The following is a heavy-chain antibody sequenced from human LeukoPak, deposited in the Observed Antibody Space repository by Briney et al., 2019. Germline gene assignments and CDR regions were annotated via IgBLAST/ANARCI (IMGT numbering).Heavy chain of an antibody. CDR1: GGSISSSGYY. V-gene: IGHV4-39*01. CDR2: IYYVGST. Sequence: PSETLSLTCTVSGGSISSSGYYWGWIRQPPGKGLEWIGNIYYVGSTYYNPSLNSRVTISVDTSKNQFSLKLSSVTAADTAVYYCAYRSSSWYYYYYMDVWGKGTTVTISS. CDR3: AYRSSSWYYYYYMDV. D-gene: IGHD6-13*01. J-gene: IGHJ6*03.